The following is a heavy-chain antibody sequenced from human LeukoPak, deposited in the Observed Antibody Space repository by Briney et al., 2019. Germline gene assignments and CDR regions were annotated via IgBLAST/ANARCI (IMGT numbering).Heavy chain of an antibody. D-gene: IGHD6-19*01. CDR2: IYYSGST. V-gene: IGHV4-59*01. CDR3: ARGGSGWYVPTSTRGWFDP. CDR1: GGSISSYY. J-gene: IGHJ5*02. Sequence: SETLSLTCTVSGGSISSYYWSWIRQPPGKGLEWIGYIYYSGSTNYNPSLKSRVTISVDTSKNQFSLKLSSVTAADTAVYYCARGGSGWYVPTSTRGWFDPWGQGTLVTVSS.